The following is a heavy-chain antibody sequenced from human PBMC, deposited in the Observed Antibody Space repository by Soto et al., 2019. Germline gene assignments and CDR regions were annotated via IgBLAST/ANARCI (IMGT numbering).Heavy chain of an antibody. Sequence: PSETLSLTCTLSRDSISRGGYYWNWIRQHPRKSLEWIGYIYHSGSNNYNPSLKSRVTISVDTSKNQLSLELTNLTAADTAVYYCVGDGGGTYGLGWLGFWGQGILVTVSS. V-gene: IGHV4-31*03. CDR3: VGDGGGTYGLGWLGF. CDR2: IYHSGSN. CDR1: RDSISRGGYY. J-gene: IGHJ4*02. D-gene: IGHD5-18*01.